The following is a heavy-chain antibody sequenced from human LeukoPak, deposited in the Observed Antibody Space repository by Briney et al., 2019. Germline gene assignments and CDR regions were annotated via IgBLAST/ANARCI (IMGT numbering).Heavy chain of an antibody. J-gene: IGHJ6*03. V-gene: IGHV1-2*02. CDR1: GYTLTGYY. D-gene: IGHD1-26*01. CDR3: ARDPSWELPFYYYYMDV. Sequence: ASVKVSCKASGYTLTGYYMHWVRQAPGQGLEWMGWINPNSGGTNYAQNFQGRVTMTRDTSISTAYMELSRLRSDDTAVYYCARDPSWELPFYYYYMDVWAREPWSPSP. CDR2: INPNSGGT.